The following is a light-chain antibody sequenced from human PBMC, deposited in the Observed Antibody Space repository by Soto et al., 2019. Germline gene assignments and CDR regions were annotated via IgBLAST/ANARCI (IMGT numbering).Light chain of an antibody. CDR3: EQYGSSPPYT. CDR1: QSVSSSY. Sequence: EIVLTQSPGTLSLSPGERTTLACRASQSVSSSYLAWYQQQPGRAPRLLIYGASSRATGIPNRFSGSGSGTDFPHTISRLEPEDIAVYYCEQYGSSPPYTFGQGTKLEIK. V-gene: IGKV3-20*01. CDR2: GAS. J-gene: IGKJ2*01.